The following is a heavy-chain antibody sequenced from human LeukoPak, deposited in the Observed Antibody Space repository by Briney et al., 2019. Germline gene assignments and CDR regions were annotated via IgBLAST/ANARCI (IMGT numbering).Heavy chain of an antibody. Sequence: ASVKVSCKXSGYTFTSYGISWVRQAPGQGLEWMGWISAYNGNTNYAQKLQGRVTMTTDTSTSTAYMELRSLRSDDTAVYYCARDLQRLRMLPAYYFDYWGQGTLVTVSS. CDR2: ISAYNGNT. CDR3: ARDLQRLRMLPAYYFDY. CDR1: GYTFTSYG. J-gene: IGHJ4*02. V-gene: IGHV1-18*01. D-gene: IGHD1-14*01.